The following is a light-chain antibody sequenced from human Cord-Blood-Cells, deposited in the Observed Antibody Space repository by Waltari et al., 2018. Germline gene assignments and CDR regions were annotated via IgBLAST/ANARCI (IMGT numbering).Light chain of an antibody. Sequence: EIVMTQSPATLSVSPGERATLSCRASQSVSSNLAWYQQKPGQAPRLLIYGASTRATGIPARFSGSGSGTEVTLTISSLQSEDFAVYYCQQYNNRPQTFGQGTKLEIK. CDR2: GAS. V-gene: IGKV3-15*01. J-gene: IGKJ2*01. CDR3: QQYNNRPQT. CDR1: QSVSSN.